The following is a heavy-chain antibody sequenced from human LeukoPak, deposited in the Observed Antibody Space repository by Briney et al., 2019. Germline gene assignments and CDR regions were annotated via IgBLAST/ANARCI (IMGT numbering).Heavy chain of an antibody. CDR2: LYYSGST. CDR3: ARQLGGSGSYSYFDY. J-gene: IGHJ4*02. D-gene: IGHD3-10*01. CDR1: GVSISSFH. V-gene: IGHV4-59*08. Sequence: PSGTLSLTCTVSGVSISSFHWSWIPQPPGNGLEWIGSLYYSGSTNNNPSLKSRVSTSVDTSKNQFSLKLSSATAADTAVYYCARQLGGSGSYSYFDYWGQGTLVTVSS.